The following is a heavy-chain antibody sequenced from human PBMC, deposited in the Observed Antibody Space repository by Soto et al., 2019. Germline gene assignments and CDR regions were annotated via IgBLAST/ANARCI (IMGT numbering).Heavy chain of an antibody. J-gene: IGHJ6*02. CDR1: GGSVRSTNYY. D-gene: IGHD2-2*01. CDR3: ARDLRLPGSFYGLDV. Sequence: QVQLQESGPGLVKPSQTLSLTCTVSGGSVRSTNYYWTWIRQHPGKGLEWIGNVYYSGTTSYNPSLKSRVTISVNTSKNQFSLKLTSVTAADTAVYYCARDLRLPGSFYGLDVWGQGTTVTVSS. CDR2: VYYSGTT. V-gene: IGHV4-31*03.